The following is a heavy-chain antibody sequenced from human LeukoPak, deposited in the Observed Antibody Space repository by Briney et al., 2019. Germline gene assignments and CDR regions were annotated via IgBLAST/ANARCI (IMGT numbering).Heavy chain of an antibody. Sequence: SETLSLTCTVSGGSISSYYWSWIRQPAGKGLEWIGRIYTSGSTNYNHSLKSRVPMSVDTSKNHFSRKLSSVTAADTAVYYCARVSPPILRSRSLNWFDPWGQGTLVTVSS. CDR2: IYTSGST. CDR3: ARVSPPILRSRSLNWFDP. CDR1: GGSISSYY. D-gene: IGHD3-10*02. V-gene: IGHV4-4*07. J-gene: IGHJ5*02.